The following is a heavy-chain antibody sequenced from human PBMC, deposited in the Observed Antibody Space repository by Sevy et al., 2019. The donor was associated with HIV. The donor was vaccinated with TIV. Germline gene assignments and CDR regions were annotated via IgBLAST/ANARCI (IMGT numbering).Heavy chain of an antibody. CDR2: IFSCGST. J-gene: IGHJ4*02. D-gene: IGHD6-19*01. V-gene: IGHV3-66*02. CDR3: VSFLLSYRSGWSYFDY. CDR1: GFTVNDKY. Sequence: GGSLRLSCAISGFTVNDKYIIWVRQAPGKGLEWVSVIFSCGSTYYADSAKGRFTISRDNSRNTVDLQMNIVRAEDTAVYYCVSFLLSYRSGWSYFDYWGQGTLVTVSS.